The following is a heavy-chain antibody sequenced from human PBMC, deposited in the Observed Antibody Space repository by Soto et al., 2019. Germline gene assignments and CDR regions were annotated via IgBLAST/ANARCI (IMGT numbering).Heavy chain of an antibody. CDR3: ARGVGSGSYYNQYSWFDP. CDR1: GYTFTNYG. V-gene: IGHV1-18*01. CDR2: INVYNGNT. Sequence: VASVKVSCKASGYTFTNYGISWVRQAPGQGLEWMGWINVYNGNTKYAQKVQGRVTMTTDTSTSTAYMELRSLGSDDTAVYYCARGVGSGSYYNQYSWFDPWGQGTLVTVS. J-gene: IGHJ5*02. D-gene: IGHD3-10*01.